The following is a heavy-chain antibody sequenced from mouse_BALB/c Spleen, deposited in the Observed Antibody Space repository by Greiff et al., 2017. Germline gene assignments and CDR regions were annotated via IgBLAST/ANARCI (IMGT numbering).Heavy chain of an antibody. J-gene: IGHJ3*01. Sequence: QVQLQQSGPGLVQPSQSLSITCTVSGFSLTSYGVHWVRQSPGKGLEWLGVIWSGGSTDYNAAFISRLSISKDNSKSQVFFKMNSLQANDTARYYCARDGNDGFAYWGQGTLVTVSA. CDR2: IWSGGST. CDR3: ARDGNDGFAY. V-gene: IGHV2-2*02. CDR1: GFSLTSYG. D-gene: IGHD2-2*01.